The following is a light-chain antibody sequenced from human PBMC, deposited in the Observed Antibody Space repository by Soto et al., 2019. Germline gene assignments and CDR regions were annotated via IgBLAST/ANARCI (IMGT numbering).Light chain of an antibody. CDR1: QSVSSS. CDR2: AAS. Sequence: EIVLTQSPVTLSLSPGERATLSCRASQSVSSSLAWYQQKPGQAPRLLFYAASIRATGIPARFSGSGSGTDFTLTISRLEHEDFAVYYCQHSTDSYTFGQGTKLEIK. V-gene: IGKV3-11*01. CDR3: QHSTDSYT. J-gene: IGKJ2*01.